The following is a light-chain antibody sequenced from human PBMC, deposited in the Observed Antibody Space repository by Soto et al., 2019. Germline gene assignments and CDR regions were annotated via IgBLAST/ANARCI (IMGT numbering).Light chain of an antibody. CDR1: QSVGSN. CDR2: DAS. CDR3: QQRSNWPPIT. J-gene: IGKJ5*01. V-gene: IGKV3-11*01. Sequence: EIVMTQSPATLSVSPGERVTLSCRSRQSVGSNLAWYQQTPGQAPRVVIYDASTRATGIPARFSGNGSGTDFTLTISSLEPEDFAVYYCQQRSNWPPITFGQGTRLEIK.